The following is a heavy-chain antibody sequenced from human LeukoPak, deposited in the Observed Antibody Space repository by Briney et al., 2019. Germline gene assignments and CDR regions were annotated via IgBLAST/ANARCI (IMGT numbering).Heavy chain of an antibody. CDR3: ARDFLYDSSANYYYYGMDV. CDR2: IKQDGSEK. CDR1: GFTFSSYW. Sequence: GGSLRLSCAASGFTFSSYWMSWVRQAPGKWLEWVANIKQDGSEKYYVDSVKGRFTISRDNAKNSLYLQMNSLRAEDTAVYYCARDFLYDSSANYYYYGMDVWGQGTTVTVSS. J-gene: IGHJ6*02. V-gene: IGHV3-7*01. D-gene: IGHD3-22*01.